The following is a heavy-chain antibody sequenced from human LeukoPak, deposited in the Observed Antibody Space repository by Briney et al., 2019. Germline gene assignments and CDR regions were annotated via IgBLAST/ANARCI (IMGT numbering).Heavy chain of an antibody. CDR3: ARDIASRRLDY. Sequence: GGSLRLSCAASGFTFRNHGMHWVRQVPGKGLEWVAVIWYGGSNEYYADSVKGRFTVSRDNSKNTLNLEMDSLRAEDTAVYYCARDIASRRLDYWGQGTLVTVSS. CDR1: GFTFRNHG. CDR2: IWYGGSNE. V-gene: IGHV3-33*01. D-gene: IGHD6-6*01. J-gene: IGHJ4*02.